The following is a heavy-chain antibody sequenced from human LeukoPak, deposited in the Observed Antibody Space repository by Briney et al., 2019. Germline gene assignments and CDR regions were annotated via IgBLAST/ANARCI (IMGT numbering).Heavy chain of an antibody. J-gene: IGHJ6*02. D-gene: IGHD1-7*01. V-gene: IGHV4-39*07. CDR2: IYYSGST. CDR1: GGSISSSSYY. CDR3: ARGAAGTTPDYYYFGLDV. Sequence: SETLSLTCTVSGGSISSSSYYWGWIRQPPGKGLEWIGSIYYSGSTYCNPSLESRVTISVDTSKNQFSLKLSSVTAADTAVYYCARGAAGTTPDYYYFGLDVWGQGTTVRVSS.